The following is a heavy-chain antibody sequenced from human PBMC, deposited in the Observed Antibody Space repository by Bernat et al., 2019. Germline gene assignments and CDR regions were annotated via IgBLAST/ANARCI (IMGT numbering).Heavy chain of an antibody. CDR3: ARLPIVLMVYDPNWYLDL. V-gene: IGHV3-21*01. Sequence: EVQLVESGGGLVKPGGSLRLSCAASGFTFSSYSMNWVRQAPGKGLEWVSSISSSSSYIYYADSVKGRFTISRDNAKNSLYLQMNSLRAEDTAVYYCARLPIVLMVYDPNWYLDLWGRGTLVTVSS. CDR1: GFTFSSYS. D-gene: IGHD2-8*01. J-gene: IGHJ2*01. CDR2: ISSSSSYI.